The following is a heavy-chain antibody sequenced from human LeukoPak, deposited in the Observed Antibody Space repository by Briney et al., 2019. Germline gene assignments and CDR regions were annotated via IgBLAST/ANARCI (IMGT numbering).Heavy chain of an antibody. CDR2: ISGSGGST. CDR3: VKSLVGAVGYDY. V-gene: IGHV3-23*01. J-gene: IGHJ4*02. D-gene: IGHD1-26*01. CDR1: GFTFSSYA. Sequence: GGSLRLSCAASGFTFSSYAMSWVRQAPGKGLEWVSAISGSGGSTYYADSVKGRFTISRDNSKNTLYLQMNSLRAEDTAVYYCVKSLVGAVGYDYWGQGTLVTVSS.